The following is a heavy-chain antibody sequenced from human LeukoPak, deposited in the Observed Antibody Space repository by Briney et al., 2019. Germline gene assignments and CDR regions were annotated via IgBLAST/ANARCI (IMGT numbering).Heavy chain of an antibody. CDR1: GGSISSSSYY. CDR3: ARAYASGQNDLSYYMDL. Sequence: SETLSLTCTVSGGSISSSSYYWGWIRQPPGKGLEWIGSIYYSGSTYYNPSLKSRVTISVDTSKNQFSLKLSSVTAADTAVYYCARAYASGQNDLSYYMDLWGKGTTVTISS. J-gene: IGHJ6*03. D-gene: IGHD2-2*01. CDR2: IYYSGST. V-gene: IGHV4-39*07.